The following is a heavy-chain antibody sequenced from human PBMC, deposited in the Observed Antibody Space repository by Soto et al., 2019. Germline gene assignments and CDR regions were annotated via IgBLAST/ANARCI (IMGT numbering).Heavy chain of an antibody. CDR3: AKATGYSSSWPLDY. J-gene: IGHJ4*02. CDR1: GFTFSSYG. CDR2: ISYDGSNK. Sequence: ESGGGVVQPGRSLRLSCAASGFTFSSYGMHWVRQAPGKGLEWVAVISYDGSNKYYADSVKGRFTISRDNSKNTLYLQMNSLRAEDTAVYYCAKATGYSSSWPLDYWGQGTLVTVSS. D-gene: IGHD6-13*01. V-gene: IGHV3-30*18.